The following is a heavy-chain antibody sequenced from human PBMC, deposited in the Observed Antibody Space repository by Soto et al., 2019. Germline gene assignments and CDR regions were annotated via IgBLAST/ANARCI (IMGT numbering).Heavy chain of an antibody. Sequence: LSLTCTVSGGSISSYYWSWIRQPPGKGLEWIGYIYYSGSTNYNPSLKSRVIISVDTSKNQFSLKLSSVTAADTAVYYCAREITGTLNWFDPWGQGTLVTVSS. D-gene: IGHD1-20*01. J-gene: IGHJ5*02. CDR3: AREITGTLNWFDP. CDR2: IYYSGST. CDR1: GGSISSYY. V-gene: IGHV4-59*01.